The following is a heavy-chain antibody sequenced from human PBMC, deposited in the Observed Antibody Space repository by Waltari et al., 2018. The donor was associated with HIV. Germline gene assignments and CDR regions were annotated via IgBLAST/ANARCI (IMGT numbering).Heavy chain of an antibody. D-gene: IGHD2-15*01. J-gene: IGHJ4*02. CDR2: SRSNANGYTT. CDR3: GRGAAGSVSDY. Sequence: EVQLVESGGGLVQPGGSLRRSCAASGFPLSDPYRDWVRQAPGKGLEWVGRSRSNANGYTTEYAASVEGRFSISRDEASNSAYLQMNSLKTEDTAVYFCGRGAAGSVSDYWGPGTLVTVSS. V-gene: IGHV3-72*01. CDR1: GFPLSDPY.